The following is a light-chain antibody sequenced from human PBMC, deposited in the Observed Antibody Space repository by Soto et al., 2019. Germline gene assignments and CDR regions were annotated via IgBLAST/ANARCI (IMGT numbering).Light chain of an antibody. CDR2: AAS. CDR3: QKYNSAPLT. V-gene: IGKV1-27*01. J-gene: IGKJ4*01. CDR1: QGIGVY. Sequence: DIQMTQSPSSLSASFGDRVTITCRASQGIGVYLAWFQQKPGNAPKLLIYAASTLQSGVPARCSGSGSGTDFTLTISSLQPEDVATYCCQKYNSAPLTFGGGTKVEIK.